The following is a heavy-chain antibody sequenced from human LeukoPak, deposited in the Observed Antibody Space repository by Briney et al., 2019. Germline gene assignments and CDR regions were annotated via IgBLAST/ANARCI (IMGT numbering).Heavy chain of an antibody. CDR2: IYHSGST. CDR1: GGSISSSNW. CDR3: ARGYSSSWYYNWFDP. V-gene: IGHV4-4*02. D-gene: IGHD6-13*01. Sequence: PSGTLSLTCAVSGGSISSSNWWSWVRQPPGKGLEWIGEIYHSGSTNYNPSLKSRVTISVDTSTNQFSLKLSSVTATDTALYYCARGYSSSWYYNWFDPWGQGTLVTVSS. J-gene: IGHJ5*02.